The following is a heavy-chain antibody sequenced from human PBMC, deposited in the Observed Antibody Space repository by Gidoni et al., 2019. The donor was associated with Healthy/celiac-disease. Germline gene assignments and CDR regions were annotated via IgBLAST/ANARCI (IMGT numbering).Heavy chain of an antibody. CDR3: ARDRGVDIVATAYFDY. V-gene: IGHV3-33*01. D-gene: IGHD5-12*01. J-gene: IGHJ4*02. CDR2: IWYDGSNK. Sequence: QVQLVESGGGVVQPGRSLRLSCAASGFTFSSYGMHWVRQAPGKGLEWVAVIWYDGSNKYYADSVKGRFTISRDNSKNTLYLQMNSLRAEDTAVYYCARDRGVDIVATAYFDYWGQGTLHRLL. CDR1: GFTFSSYG.